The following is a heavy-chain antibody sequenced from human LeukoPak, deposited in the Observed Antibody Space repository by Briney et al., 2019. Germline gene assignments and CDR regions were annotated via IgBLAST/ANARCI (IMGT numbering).Heavy chain of an antibody. CDR2: IIPIFGIA. J-gene: IGHJ5*02. D-gene: IGHD5-24*01. CDR3: ARIRDGYNP. Sequence: ASVKVSCKASGGTFSSYAISWVRQAPGRGLEWMGRIIPIFGIANYAQKFQGRVTITADKSTSTAYMELSSLRSEDTAVYYCARIRDGYNPWGQGTLVTVSS. CDR1: GGTFSSYA. V-gene: IGHV1-69*04.